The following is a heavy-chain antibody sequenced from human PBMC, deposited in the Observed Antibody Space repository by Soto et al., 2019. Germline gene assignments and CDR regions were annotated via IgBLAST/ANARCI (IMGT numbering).Heavy chain of an antibody. V-gene: IGHV3-23*01. Sequence: GGSLRLSCAASRFTFSSFAMSWVRQAPGKGLEWVSTIRGSGDDTSYAGSVKGRFTISRDNSRNTLYLQMSSLSAEDTAVYYCARGAVMTRYYFEYWGQGTLVTVSS. D-gene: IGHD2-21*02. J-gene: IGHJ4*02. CDR3: ARGAVMTRYYFEY. CDR1: RFTFSSFA. CDR2: IRGSGDDT.